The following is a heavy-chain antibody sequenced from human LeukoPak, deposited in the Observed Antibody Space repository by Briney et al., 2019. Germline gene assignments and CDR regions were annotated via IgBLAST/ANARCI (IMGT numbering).Heavy chain of an antibody. D-gene: IGHD3-10*01. V-gene: IGHV4-34*01. CDR2: INHSGST. J-gene: IGHJ5*02. CDR3: ATRWFGELLSWWFDP. CDR1: GGSFSGYY. Sequence: SETLSLTCAVYGGSFSGYYWSWIRQPPGKGLEWIGEINHSGSTNYNPSLKSRVTISVDTSKNQFSLKLSSVTAADTAVHYCATRWFGELLSWWFDPWGQGTLVTVSS.